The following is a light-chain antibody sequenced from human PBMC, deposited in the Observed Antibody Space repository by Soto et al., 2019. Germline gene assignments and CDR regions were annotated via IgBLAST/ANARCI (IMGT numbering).Light chain of an antibody. Sequence: QSALTQPPSASGSPGQSVTISCTGTSSDVGAYDSVSWYQQHPGKAPKLMIYEVFKRPSGVPDRFSGSKSGNTASLTVSGLQAEDEAEYYCSSYAGSNNLVFGGGTKVTVL. V-gene: IGLV2-8*01. CDR3: SSYAGSNNLV. J-gene: IGLJ2*01. CDR2: EVF. CDR1: SSDVGAYDS.